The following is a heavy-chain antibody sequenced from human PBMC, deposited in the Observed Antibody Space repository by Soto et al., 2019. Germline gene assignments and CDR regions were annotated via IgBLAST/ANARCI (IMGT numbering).Heavy chain of an antibody. CDR2: IIPMFETV. D-gene: IGHD2-8*02. J-gene: IGHJ6*02. CDR1: GGTFDNYA. V-gene: IGHV1-69*13. Sequence: ASVKVSCKASGGTFDNYAVSWVRQAPGQGLEWMGGIIPMFETVNYAQRFQGRLTIAADESTSTAYMELTSLTSADTAIYFCAGGLPTGNYWMDFWGQGTTGTVSS. CDR3: AGGLPTGNYWMDF.